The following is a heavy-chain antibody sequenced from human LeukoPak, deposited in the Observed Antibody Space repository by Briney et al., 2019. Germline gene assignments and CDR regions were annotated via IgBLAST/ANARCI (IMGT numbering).Heavy chain of an antibody. CDR3: TRSRELVAGFDY. CDR1: GCTFTSYY. D-gene: IGHD2-8*02. V-gene: IGHV1-2*02. J-gene: IGHJ4*02. Sequence: ASVKVSCKASGCTFTSYYMHWVRQAPGQGLEWMGWINPNSGGTNYAQKFQGTVTMTGDTSISTAYMELSRLRSDDTAVYFCTRSRELVAGFDYWGQGTLVTVSS. CDR2: INPNSGGT.